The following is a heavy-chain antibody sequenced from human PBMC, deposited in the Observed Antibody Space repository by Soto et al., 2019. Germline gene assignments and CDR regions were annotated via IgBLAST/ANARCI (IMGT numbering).Heavy chain of an antibody. CDR3: ARMFNCRGGTCPFHC. D-gene: IGHD2-15*01. V-gene: IGHV2-70*04. Sequence: SGPTLVNPTQTLTLTCTFSGFSLSTIGMRVSWIRQPPGKALGWLARIDWDDDKFYNTSLKTRLTISKDSSKNQVVLTMTNMDPVDTATYYCARMFNCRGGTCPFHCWGQAALVTVSS. J-gene: IGHJ4*02. CDR1: GFSLSTIGMR. CDR2: IDWDDDK.